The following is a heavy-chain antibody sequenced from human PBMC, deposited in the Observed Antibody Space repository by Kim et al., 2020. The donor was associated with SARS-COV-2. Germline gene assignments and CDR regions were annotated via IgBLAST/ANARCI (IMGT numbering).Heavy chain of an antibody. Sequence: GGSLILSCAASGFTFDDYAMHWVRQAPGKGLEWVSGISWNSGSIGYADSVKGRFTISRDNAKNSLYLQMNSLRAEDTALYYCAKDRNYYDSSGGAFDIWGQGTMVTVSS. CDR3: AKDRNYYDSSGGAFDI. CDR1: GFTFDDYA. J-gene: IGHJ3*02. V-gene: IGHV3-9*01. CDR2: ISWNSGSI. D-gene: IGHD3-22*01.